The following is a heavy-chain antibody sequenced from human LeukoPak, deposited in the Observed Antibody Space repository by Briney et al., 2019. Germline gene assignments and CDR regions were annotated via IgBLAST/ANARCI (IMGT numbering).Heavy chain of an antibody. V-gene: IGHV1-69*13. CDR3: ARDREYSGYDYEGRFDP. Sequence: GASVKVSCKASVCTFSSYAISWVRQAPGQGLEWMGGIIPIFGTANYAQKFQGRVTITADESTSTAYMEPSSLRSEDTAVYYCARDREYSGYDYEGRFDPWGQGTLVTVSS. CDR2: IIPIFGTA. CDR1: VCTFSSYA. J-gene: IGHJ5*02. D-gene: IGHD5-12*01.